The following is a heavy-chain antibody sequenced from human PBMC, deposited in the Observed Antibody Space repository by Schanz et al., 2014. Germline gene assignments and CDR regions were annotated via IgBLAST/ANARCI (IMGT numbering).Heavy chain of an antibody. J-gene: IGHJ4*02. V-gene: IGHV3-11*01. Sequence: VKMVESGGGLVKPGGSLRLSCAASGFPFSDYFMAWIRQPPGRGLEWVSYIGNGGVTIYYADSVKGRFTISRDNSKNSLYLQMNSLRAEDTAVYYCARIGGSVFDYWAQGTLVTVSS. D-gene: IGHD3-10*01. CDR1: GFPFSDYF. CDR2: IGNGGVTI. CDR3: ARIGGSVFDY.